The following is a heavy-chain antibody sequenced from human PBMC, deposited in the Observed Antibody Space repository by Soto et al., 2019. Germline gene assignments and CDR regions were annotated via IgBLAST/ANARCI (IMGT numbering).Heavy chain of an antibody. V-gene: IGHV1-3*01. D-gene: IGHD2-15*01. CDR2: INAGDGST. CDR3: ATTASFPPYCDY. CDR1: GYTFTSYA. J-gene: IGHJ4*02. Sequence: ASVKVSCKASGYTFTSYALHWLRQAPGQGLEWMGWINAGDGSTKYSEHFQGRVTITLDTSATTVFGELTGLKSEDTAIYYCATTASFPPYCDYWGQGSLVGVSS.